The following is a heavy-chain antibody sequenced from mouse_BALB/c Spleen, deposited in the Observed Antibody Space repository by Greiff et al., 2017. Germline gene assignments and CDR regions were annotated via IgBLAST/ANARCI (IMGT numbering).Heavy chain of an antibody. J-gene: IGHJ2*01. Sequence: EVQLVESGGDLVKPGGSLKLSCAASGFTFSSYGMSWVRQTPDKRLEWVATISSGGSYTYYPDSVKGRFTISRDNTKTTLYLKMRRLKSEDTAMYYCGREGGGDYFDYWGQGTTLTVSS. CDR3: GREGGGDYFDY. V-gene: IGHV5-6*01. CDR2: ISSGGSYT. CDR1: GFTFSSYG.